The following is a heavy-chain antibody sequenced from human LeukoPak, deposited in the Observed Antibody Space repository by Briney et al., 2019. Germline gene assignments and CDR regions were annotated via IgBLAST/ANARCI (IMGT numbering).Heavy chain of an antibody. CDR3: ARDRIAAAGTSYYYYGMDV. Sequence: SETLSLTCTVSGGSISSYYWSWIRQPPGKGLEWIGYIYYSGSTNYNPSLESRVTISVDTSKNQFSLKLSSVTAADTAVYYCARDRIAAAGTSYYYYGMDVWGQGTTVTVSS. D-gene: IGHD6-13*01. J-gene: IGHJ6*02. CDR2: IYYSGST. CDR1: GGSISSYY. V-gene: IGHV4-59*01.